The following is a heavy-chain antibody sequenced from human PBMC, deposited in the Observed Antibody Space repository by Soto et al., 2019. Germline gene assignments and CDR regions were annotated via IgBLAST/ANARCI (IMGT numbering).Heavy chain of an antibody. CDR1: RGYVNTFH. CDR2: IYYSGST. J-gene: IGHJ6*02. CDR3: ARERIAVAGTFYYYGMDV. D-gene: IGHD6-19*01. V-gene: IGHV4-59*02. Sequence: LSLTCTVSRGYVNTFHWSWVRQPAGKGLEWIGYIYYSGSTNYNPSLKSRVTISVDTSKNQFSLKLSSVTAADTAVYYCARERIAVAGTFYYYGMDVWGQGTTVTVSS.